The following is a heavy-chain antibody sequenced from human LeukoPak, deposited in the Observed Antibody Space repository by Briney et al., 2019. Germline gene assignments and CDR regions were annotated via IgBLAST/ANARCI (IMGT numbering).Heavy chain of an antibody. D-gene: IGHD3-3*01. V-gene: IGHV3-23*01. CDR2: ISGSGGST. CDR3: AKGRDYDFWSGYSDAFDI. J-gene: IGHJ3*02. CDR1: GFTFSSYA. Sequence: PGGSLRLSCAASGFTFSSYAMSWVRQAPGKGLEWVSAISGSGGSTYYADSVKGRFTISRDNSKNTLYLQMNSLRAEDTAVYYCAKGRDYDFWSGYSDAFDIWGQGTMVTVSS.